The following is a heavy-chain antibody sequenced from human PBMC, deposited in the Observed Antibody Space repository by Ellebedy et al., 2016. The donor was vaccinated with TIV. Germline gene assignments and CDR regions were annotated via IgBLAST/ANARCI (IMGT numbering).Heavy chain of an antibody. CDR1: GGSISSGGYS. J-gene: IGHJ5*02. CDR2: IYHSGST. CDR3: ASSPPTGYYTVWFDP. D-gene: IGHD3/OR15-3a*01. Sequence: SETLSLTCAVSGGSISSGGYSWSWIRQPPGKGLEWIGYIYHSGSTYYNPSLKSRVTISVDRSKNQFSLKLSSVTAADTAVYYCASSPPTGYYTVWFDPWGQGTLVTVSS. V-gene: IGHV4-30-2*01.